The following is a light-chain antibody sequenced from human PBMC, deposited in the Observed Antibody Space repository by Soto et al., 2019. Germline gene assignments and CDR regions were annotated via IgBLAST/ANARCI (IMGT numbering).Light chain of an antibody. J-gene: IGLJ1*01. Sequence: QSVLTQPPPVSAAPGQKVTISCSGSSSNIGGNSVSWYQQLPGTAPKLLIYDDNKRPSGIPDRFSGSKSGTSATLGITGFQTGDEADYYRGSWDSSLSAYVFGTGTKVTVL. CDR1: SSNIGGNS. CDR3: GSWDSSLSAYV. V-gene: IGLV1-51*01. CDR2: DDN.